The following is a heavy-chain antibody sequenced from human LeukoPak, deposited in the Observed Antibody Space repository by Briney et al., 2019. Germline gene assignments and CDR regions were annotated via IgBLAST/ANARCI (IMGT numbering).Heavy chain of an antibody. V-gene: IGHV3-30-3*01. Sequence: GGSLRLSCAASGFTFSSYAMHWVRQAPGKGLEWVAVISYDGSNKYYADSVKGRFTISRDNARNSQFLHMNSLRAEDTAVYYCASGGGWVFFNWGRGTLVTVSS. CDR3: ASGGGWVFFN. CDR2: ISYDGSNK. CDR1: GFTFSSYA. J-gene: IGHJ4*02. D-gene: IGHD6-19*01.